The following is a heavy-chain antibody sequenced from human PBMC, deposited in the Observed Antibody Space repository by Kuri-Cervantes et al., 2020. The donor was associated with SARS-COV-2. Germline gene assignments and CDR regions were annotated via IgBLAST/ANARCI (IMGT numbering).Heavy chain of an antibody. V-gene: IGHV1-18*01. Sequence: ASLKVSCKASGYTFTSYGISWVRQAPGQGLEWMGWISAYNGNTNHAQKLQGRVTMTTDTSTSTAYMELRSLRSDDTAVYYCARGRETYDFWSGYYHHSMSDYWGQGTLVTVSS. J-gene: IGHJ4*02. CDR1: GYTFTSYG. CDR2: ISAYNGNT. CDR3: ARGRETYDFWSGYYHHSMSDY. D-gene: IGHD3-3*01.